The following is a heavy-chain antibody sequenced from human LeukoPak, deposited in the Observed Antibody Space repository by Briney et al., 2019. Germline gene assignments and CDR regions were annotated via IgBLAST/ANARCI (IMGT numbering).Heavy chain of an antibody. CDR3: AQQVGYCSSGSCYFTY. CDR1: GFTFSSFA. Sequence: GGSLRLSCAASGFTFSSFAMNWVRQAPGKGLEWVSAISDSGGSTYYADSVKGRFTISRDNFKNTLYLQMNSLRAEDTAVYYCAQQVGYCSSGSCYFTYWGQGTLVTVSS. D-gene: IGHD2-15*01. CDR2: ISDSGGST. J-gene: IGHJ1*01. V-gene: IGHV3-23*01.